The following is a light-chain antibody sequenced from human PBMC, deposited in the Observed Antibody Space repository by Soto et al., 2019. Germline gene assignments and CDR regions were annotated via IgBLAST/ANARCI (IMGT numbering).Light chain of an antibody. Sequence: EIVMTQSPATLSVSPGERATLSCRASQSVSSNLAWYQQKPGQAPRLLIYGASTRATGIPARFSGSGSGTEFTLTISSLQSEDFAVYYCQQYTNWPPGGFGPGTKVDIK. CDR3: QQYTNWPPGG. J-gene: IGKJ3*01. V-gene: IGKV3-15*01. CDR2: GAS. CDR1: QSVSSN.